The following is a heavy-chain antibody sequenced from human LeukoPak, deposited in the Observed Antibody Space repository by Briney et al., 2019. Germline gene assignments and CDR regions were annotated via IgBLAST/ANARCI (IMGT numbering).Heavy chain of an antibody. CDR1: GFTFSSYA. CDR3: ARRNYYGSGSPFYGMDV. D-gene: IGHD3-10*01. V-gene: IGHV3-23*01. J-gene: IGHJ6*02. CDR2: ISGSAGST. Sequence: GGSLRLSCAASGFTFSSYAMSWVRQAPGKGLEWVSAISGSAGSTNYANSVKGRFTISRDNSKNTLYLQMNSLRAEDTAVYYCARRNYYGSGSPFYGMDVWGQGTTVTVSS.